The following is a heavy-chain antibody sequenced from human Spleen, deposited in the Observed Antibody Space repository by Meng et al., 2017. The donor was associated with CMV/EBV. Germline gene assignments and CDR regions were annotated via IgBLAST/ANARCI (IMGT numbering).Heavy chain of an antibody. CDR2: IIPILGIA. V-gene: IGHV1-69*02. J-gene: IGHJ3*02. D-gene: IGHD5-12*01. Sequence: SVKVSCKASGGTFSSYTISWVRQAPGQGLEWMGRIIPILGIANYAQKFQGRVTITADKSTSTAYMELSSLRSEDTAVYYCVRAGLSGYDYNDAFDIWGQGTMVTVSS. CDR1: GGTFSSYT. CDR3: VRAGLSGYDYNDAFDI.